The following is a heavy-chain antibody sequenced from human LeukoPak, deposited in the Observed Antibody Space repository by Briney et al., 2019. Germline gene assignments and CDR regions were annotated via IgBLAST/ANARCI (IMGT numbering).Heavy chain of an antibody. V-gene: IGHV3-30*18. J-gene: IGHJ4*02. CDR2: ISYDGSNK. Sequence: PGGSLRLSCAASGLTFSSYGMHWVRQAPGKGLEWVAVISYDGSNKYYADSVKSRFTISRDNSKNTLYLQMNSLRAEDTAVYYCAKGRGDYLGYWGQGTLVTVSS. CDR3: AKGRGDYLGY. CDR1: GLTFSSYG. D-gene: IGHD2-15*01.